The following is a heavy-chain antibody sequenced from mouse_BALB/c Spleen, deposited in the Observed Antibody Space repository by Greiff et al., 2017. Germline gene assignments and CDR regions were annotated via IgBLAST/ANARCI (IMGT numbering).Heavy chain of an antibody. J-gene: IGHJ2*01. D-gene: IGHD4-1*01. V-gene: IGHV1-9*01. CDR2: ILPGSGST. CDR3: AISGNWGY. Sequence: QVQLQQSGAELMKPGASVKISCKATGYTFSSYWIEWVKQRPGHGLEWIGEILPGSGSTNYNEKFKGKATITADTSSNTAYMQLSSLTSEDSAVYYCAISGNWGYWGQGTTLTVSS. CDR1: GYTFSSYW.